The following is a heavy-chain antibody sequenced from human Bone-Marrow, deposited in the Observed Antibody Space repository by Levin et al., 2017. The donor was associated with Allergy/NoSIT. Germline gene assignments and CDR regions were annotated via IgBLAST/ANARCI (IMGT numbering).Heavy chain of an antibody. CDR1: GFAFSSSE. V-gene: IGHV3-48*03. D-gene: IGHD6-19*01. CDR3: ARGWQWLANTHFDC. J-gene: IGHJ4*02. Sequence: QAGGSLRLSCAASGFAFSSSEMNWVRQAPGKGLEWVSYISNTGTTIHYADSVKGRFTISRDNAKNSLYLQMNSLRADDTAVYYCARGWQWLANTHFDCWGQGTLVTVSS. CDR2: ISNTGTTI.